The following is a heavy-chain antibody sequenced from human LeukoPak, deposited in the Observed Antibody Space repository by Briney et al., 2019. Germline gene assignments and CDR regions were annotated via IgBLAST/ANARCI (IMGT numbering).Heavy chain of an antibody. CDR3: AADGYHYDSSGYYYFDY. V-gene: IGHV1-58*01. D-gene: IGHD3-22*01. Sequence: ASVKVSCKASGFTFTSSAVQWVRQARGQRLEWIGWIVVGSGNTNYAQKFQERVTITRDMSTSTAYMELSSLRSEDTAVYYCAADGYHYDSSGYYYFDYWGQGTLVTVSS. J-gene: IGHJ4*02. CDR2: IVVGSGNT. CDR1: GFTFTSSA.